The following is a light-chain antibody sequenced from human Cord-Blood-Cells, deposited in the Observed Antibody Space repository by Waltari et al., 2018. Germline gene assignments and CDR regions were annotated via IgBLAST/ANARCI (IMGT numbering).Light chain of an antibody. J-gene: IGKJ5*01. Sequence: DIQMTQSPSSLSASVGDRVTITCRASQSISSYLIWYQQKPGKAPKLPIYAASSLQSRVASRFSGSGSATDFTLTNSSLQPEDFATYYCQPSDSTPTFGQGTRLEIK. V-gene: IGKV1-39*01. CDR1: QSISSY. CDR3: QPSDSTPT. CDR2: AAS.